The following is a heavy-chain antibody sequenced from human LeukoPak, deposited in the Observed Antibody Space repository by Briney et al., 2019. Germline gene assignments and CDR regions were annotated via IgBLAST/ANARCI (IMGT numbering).Heavy chain of an antibody. J-gene: IGHJ4*02. CDR3: ARDYGGAQLVY. D-gene: IGHD6-13*01. CDR2: INSDGTST. V-gene: IGHV3-74*01. Sequence: TGGSLRLSCAASGVIFNNDWIHWVRQAPGKGLVWVSRINSDGTSTGYADSVKGRFTISRDNAKNTVYLQMESLRAEDAPVYYCARDYGGAQLVYWGQGTLVTVSS. CDR1: GVIFNNDW.